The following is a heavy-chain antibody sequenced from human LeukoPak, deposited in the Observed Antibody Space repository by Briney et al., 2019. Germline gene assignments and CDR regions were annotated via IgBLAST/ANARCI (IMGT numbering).Heavy chain of an antibody. CDR2: FDPEDGET. Sequence: ASVKVFCKVSGYTLTELSMHWVRQAPGKGLEWMGGFDPEDGETIYAQKFQGRVTMTEDTSTDTAYMELSSLRSEDTAVYYCATSGPAAPYYYYYGMDVWGQGTTVTVSS. V-gene: IGHV1-24*01. CDR1: GYTLTELS. CDR3: ATSGPAAPYYYYYGMDV. D-gene: IGHD2-2*01. J-gene: IGHJ6*02.